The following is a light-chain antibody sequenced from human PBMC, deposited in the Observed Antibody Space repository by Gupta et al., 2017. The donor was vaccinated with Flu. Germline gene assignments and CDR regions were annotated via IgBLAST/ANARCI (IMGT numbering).Light chain of an antibody. CDR1: RSNVENGH. CDR3: AAWDSRLSALL. CDR2: EDD. Sequence: QSVLTQPPSVSAAPGQKVTISCSGSRSNVENGHVSWYQQLPGTPPRLLSYEDDHRPSGIPDRFSGSKSGTSATLDITGLQTGDESDYYCAAWDSRLSALLCGTGTRITVL. V-gene: IGLV1-51*01. J-gene: IGLJ1*01.